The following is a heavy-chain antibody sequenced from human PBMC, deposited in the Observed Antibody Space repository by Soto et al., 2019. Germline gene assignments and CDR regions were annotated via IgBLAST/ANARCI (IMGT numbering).Heavy chain of an antibody. V-gene: IGHV4-39*01. CDR2: VYYSGST. J-gene: IGHJ6*03. CDR1: GDSIGSDTYY. D-gene: IGHD2-2*01. CDR3: ARPHCSSTSCYSYYYYYMDV. Sequence: SETLSLTCTVSGDSIGSDTYYWGWIRQPPGKGLEWIASVYYSGSTYYNPSLKSRVTISADTSKDQFSLKLTSVTAADTAVYYCARPHCSSTSCYSYYYYYMDVWGKGTTVTVSS.